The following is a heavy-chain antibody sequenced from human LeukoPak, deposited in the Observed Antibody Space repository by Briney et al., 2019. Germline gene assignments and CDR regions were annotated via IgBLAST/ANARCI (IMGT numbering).Heavy chain of an antibody. Sequence: KPSETLSLTCTVSGGSISSGVYYWTCLRQHPGRVLEWIGYIYYSGSTYYNPSLKSRVSISVDTSKNQFSLKLNSVTAADTAVYYCARGGKYSYGHDYWGQGTLVTVSS. CDR2: IYYSGST. J-gene: IGHJ4*02. V-gene: IGHV4-31*03. CDR1: GGSISSGVYY. CDR3: ARGGKYSYGHDY. D-gene: IGHD5-18*01.